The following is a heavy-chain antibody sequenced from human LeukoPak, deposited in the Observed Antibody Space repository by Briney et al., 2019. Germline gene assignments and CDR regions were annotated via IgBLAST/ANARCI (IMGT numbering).Heavy chain of an antibody. J-gene: IGHJ5*02. V-gene: IGHV1-46*01. CDR2: INPSGGSP. CDR3: ARGLGSESYYGS. CDR1: GYTFTSYY. Sequence: ASVTVSCKASGYTFTSYYMHWVRQAPGQGLEWMGIINPSGGSPTYAQKFQGRLTMTRDTSTSTVYMELSSLRSEDTAVYYCARGLGSESYYGSWGQGTLVTVSS. D-gene: IGHD3-10*01.